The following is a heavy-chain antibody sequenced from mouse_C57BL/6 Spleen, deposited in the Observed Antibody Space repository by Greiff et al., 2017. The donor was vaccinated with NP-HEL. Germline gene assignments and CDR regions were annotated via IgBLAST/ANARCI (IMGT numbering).Heavy chain of an antibody. J-gene: IGHJ1*03. CDR1: GYTFTSYW. CDR3: AKVSGGYYGYFDV. Sequence: QVQLKQPGAELVRPGTSVKLSCKASGYTFTSYWMHWVKQRPGQGLEWIGVIDPSDSYTNYNQKFKGKATLTVDTSSSTAYMQLSSLTSEDSAVYYCAKVSGGYYGYFDVWGTGTTVTVSS. CDR2: IDPSDSYT. V-gene: IGHV1-59*01. D-gene: IGHD1-1*02.